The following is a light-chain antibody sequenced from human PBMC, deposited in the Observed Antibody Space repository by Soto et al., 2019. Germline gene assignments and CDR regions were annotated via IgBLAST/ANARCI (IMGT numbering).Light chain of an antibody. Sequence: EIMMTQSPATVSVSPGERATLSCRASQSIRTNVAWYQQKPGQALRLLIYDASTRATGLSSRFSGSGSGTVFTLTISSLQSEDVAIYYCQQYNDWPPLTFGGGTRLEI. CDR1: QSIRTN. CDR2: DAS. J-gene: IGKJ4*01. V-gene: IGKV3-15*01. CDR3: QQYNDWPPLT.